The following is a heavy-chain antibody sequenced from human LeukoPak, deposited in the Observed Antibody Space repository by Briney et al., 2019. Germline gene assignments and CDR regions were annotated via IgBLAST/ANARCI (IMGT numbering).Heavy chain of an antibody. J-gene: IGHJ5*02. CDR3: ARSMVRGVIITRYWFDP. CDR2: ISAYNGNT. V-gene: IGHV1-18*01. Sequence: ASVTVSCTASGYTFTSYGISWVRQAPGQGLEWMGWISAYNGNTNYAQKLQGRVTMTTDTSTSTAYMELRSLRSDDTAVYYCARSMVRGVIITRYWFDPWGQEPWSPSPQ. D-gene: IGHD3-10*01. CDR1: GYTFTSYG.